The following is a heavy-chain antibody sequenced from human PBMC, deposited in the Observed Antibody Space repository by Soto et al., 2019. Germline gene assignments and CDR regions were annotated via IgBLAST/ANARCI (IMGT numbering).Heavy chain of an antibody. V-gene: IGHV3-30-3*01. CDR3: ARDRGYCSSTTCYPDV. D-gene: IGHD2-2*03. J-gene: IGHJ6*02. Sequence: PGGSLRLSCAASGFTFSIYAMHLVRQSPGKGLEWVAVISYDGSNKYYADSVKGRFTISRDNSKNTLYLQMNSLRAEDTAVYYCARDRGYCSSTTCYPDVWGQGTRVTVSS. CDR1: GFTFSIYA. CDR2: ISYDGSNK.